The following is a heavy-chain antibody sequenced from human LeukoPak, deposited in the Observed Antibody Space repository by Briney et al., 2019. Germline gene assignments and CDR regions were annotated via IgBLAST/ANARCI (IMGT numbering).Heavy chain of an antibody. CDR2: IKQDGSEK. J-gene: IGHJ4*02. Sequence: GGSLRLSCAASGLTFSSYWMSWVRQAPGKGLEWVANIKQDGSEKYYVDSVKGRFTISRDNAKNSLYLQMNSLRAEDTAVYYCARDNYDSSLPNWGQGTLVTVSS. D-gene: IGHD3-22*01. CDR1: GLTFSSYW. CDR3: ARDNYDSSLPN. V-gene: IGHV3-7*01.